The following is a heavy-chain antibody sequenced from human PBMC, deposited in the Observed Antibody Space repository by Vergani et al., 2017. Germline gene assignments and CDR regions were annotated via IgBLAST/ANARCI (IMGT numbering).Heavy chain of an antibody. D-gene: IGHD3-10*01. Sequence: QVQLVQSGAEVKKPGSSVKVSCKASGGTFSSYAISWVRQAPGQGLEWMGRIIPIFGTANYAQKFQGRVTITADESTSTAYMELSSLRSEDTAVYYCTRDALNMVRGVSRGRNWFDPWGQGTLVTVSS. CDR3: TRDALNMVRGVSRGRNWFDP. CDR2: IIPIFGTA. J-gene: IGHJ5*02. V-gene: IGHV1-69*13. CDR1: GGTFSSYA.